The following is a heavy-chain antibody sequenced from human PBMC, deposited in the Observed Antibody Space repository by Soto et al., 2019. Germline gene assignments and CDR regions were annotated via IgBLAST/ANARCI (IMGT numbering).Heavy chain of an antibody. CDR3: AKGRGGSGSLTPRVDL. J-gene: IGHJ5*02. Sequence: EVQLLESGGGLVQPGGSMRLSCAASGFTFNNYAMTWVRQAPGKGLEWVSAISGGGDTTSYADSVKGRFTVSRAGSKNTRYLQMSSLRADDTALYYCAKGRGGSGSLTPRVDLWGQGTLVTVSS. CDR1: GFTFNNYA. CDR2: ISGGGDTT. V-gene: IGHV3-23*01. D-gene: IGHD3-10*01.